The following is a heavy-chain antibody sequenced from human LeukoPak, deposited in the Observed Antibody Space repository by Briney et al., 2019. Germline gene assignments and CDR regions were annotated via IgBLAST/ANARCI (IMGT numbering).Heavy chain of an antibody. Sequence: PSQTLSLTCTVSGGSISSGDYYWSWIHQPPGKGLEWIGYIYYSGSTYYNPSLKSRVTISVDTSKNQFSLKLSSVTAADTAVYYCARGHRFLEWLSEYWGQGTLVTVSS. CDR2: IYYSGST. CDR3: ARGHRFLEWLSEY. V-gene: IGHV4-30-4*08. D-gene: IGHD3-3*01. J-gene: IGHJ4*02. CDR1: GGSISSGDYY.